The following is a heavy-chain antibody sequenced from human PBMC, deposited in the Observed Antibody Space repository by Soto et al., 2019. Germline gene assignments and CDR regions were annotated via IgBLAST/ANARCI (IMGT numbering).Heavy chain of an antibody. J-gene: IGHJ6*02. V-gene: IGHV1-69*08. CDR2: IIPILGIA. CDR1: GGTFSSYT. D-gene: IGHD2-15*01. Sequence: QVQLVQSGAEVKKPGSSVNVSCKASGGTFSSYTISWVRQAPGQGLEWMGRIIPILGIADYAQKFQGRVTITADKSTSTAYMELNSLRSEDTAVYYCAREQVILGTYGMDVWGQGTTVTVSS. CDR3: AREQVILGTYGMDV.